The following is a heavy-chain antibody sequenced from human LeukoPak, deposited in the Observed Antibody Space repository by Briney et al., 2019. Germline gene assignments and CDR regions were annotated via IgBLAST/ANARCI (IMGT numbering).Heavy chain of an antibody. CDR2: ISYDGSNK. Sequence: GGSLRLSCAASGFTFSSYGMHWVRRAPGKGLEWVAVISYDGSNKYYADSVKGRFTISRDNSKNTLYLQMNSLRAEDTAVYYCAKEESGPFFDYWGQGTLVTVSS. CDR3: AKEESGPFFDY. D-gene: IGHD3-3*01. CDR1: GFTFSSYG. V-gene: IGHV3-30*18. J-gene: IGHJ4*02.